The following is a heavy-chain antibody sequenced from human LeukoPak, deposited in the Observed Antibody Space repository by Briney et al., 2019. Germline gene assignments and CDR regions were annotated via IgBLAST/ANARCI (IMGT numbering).Heavy chain of an antibody. Sequence: GGSLRLSCAASGFSFSDYFISWIRQAPGKGLEWVSSIGSSGSIIYYADSVKGRFSIFRDNAKNSVYLQMNSLRAEDTAVYYCARWGIYGDSRNWYFDIWGRGTLVTVS. J-gene: IGHJ2*01. CDR1: GFSFSDYF. CDR2: IGSSGSII. D-gene: IGHD4-17*01. V-gene: IGHV3-11*01. CDR3: ARWGIYGDSRNWYFDI.